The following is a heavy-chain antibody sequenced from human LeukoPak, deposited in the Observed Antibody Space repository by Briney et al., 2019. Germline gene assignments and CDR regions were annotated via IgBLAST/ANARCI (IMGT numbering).Heavy chain of an antibody. CDR1: GGSISSGDYY. J-gene: IGHJ4*02. CDR3: ARRPWYYYDSSGSDY. V-gene: IGHV4-30-4*08. D-gene: IGHD3-22*01. Sequence: SETLSLTCTVSGGSISSGDYYWTWIRQHPGKGLEWIGYIYNSGTTYYNPSLKSRVTISVDTSKNQFSLKLSSVTAADTAVYYCARRPWYYYDSSGSDYWGQGTLVTVSS. CDR2: IYNSGTT.